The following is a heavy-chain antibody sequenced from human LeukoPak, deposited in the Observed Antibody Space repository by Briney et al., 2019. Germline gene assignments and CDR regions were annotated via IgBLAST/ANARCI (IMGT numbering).Heavy chain of an antibody. CDR2: ISAYNGNT. J-gene: IGHJ4*02. V-gene: IGHV1-18*01. D-gene: IGHD3-22*01. Sequence: ASVKVSCKASGYTFTSDGISWVRQAPGQGLEWMGWISAYNGNTNYAQKLQGRVTMTTDTSTSTAYMELRSLRSDDTAVYYCARFGVGYYYDSSGYYYWGQGTLVTVSS. CDR1: GYTFTSDG. CDR3: ARFGVGYYYDSSGYYY.